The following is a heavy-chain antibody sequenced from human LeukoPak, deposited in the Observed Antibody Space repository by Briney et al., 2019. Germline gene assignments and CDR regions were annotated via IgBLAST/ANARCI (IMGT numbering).Heavy chain of an antibody. D-gene: IGHD3-10*01. CDR3: ARARTGMFWFDP. V-gene: IGHV4-31*03. J-gene: IGHJ5*02. Sequence: SQTLSLTCTVSGGSISSGGYYWSWIRQHPGKGLEWIGYICYSGSTYYNPSLKSRVTISVDTSKNQFSLKLSSVTAADTAVYYCARARTGMFWFDPWGQGTLVTVSS. CDR2: ICYSGST. CDR1: GGSISSGGYY.